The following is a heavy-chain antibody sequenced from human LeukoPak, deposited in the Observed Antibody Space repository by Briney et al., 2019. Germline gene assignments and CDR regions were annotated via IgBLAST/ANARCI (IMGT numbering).Heavy chain of an antibody. CDR3: AKQAVDYGDYGYFQH. CDR2: IYYSGST. Sequence: SETLSLTCTVSGGSISSSSYYWGWIRQPPGKGLEWIGSIYYSGSTYYNPSLKSRVTISVDTSKNQFSLKLSSVTAADTAVYYCAKQAVDYGDYGYFQHWGQGTLVTVSS. V-gene: IGHV4-39*01. CDR1: GGSISSSSYY. J-gene: IGHJ1*01. D-gene: IGHD4-17*01.